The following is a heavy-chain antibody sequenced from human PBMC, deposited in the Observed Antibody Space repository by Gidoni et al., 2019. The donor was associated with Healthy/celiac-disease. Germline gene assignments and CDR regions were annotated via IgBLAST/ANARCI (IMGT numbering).Heavy chain of an antibody. D-gene: IGHD2-21*02. CDR1: GYSISSGYY. Sequence: QVQLQESGPGLVKPSETLSLTCTVSGYSISSGYYWGWIRQPPGTGLEWIGSIYLSGSTYYNPSLKSRVTISVDTSKNQFSLKLSSVTAADTAVYYCARDGDPSYCGGDCYPDYWGQGTLVTVSS. CDR3: ARDGDPSYCGGDCYPDY. V-gene: IGHV4-38-2*02. J-gene: IGHJ4*02. CDR2: IYLSGST.